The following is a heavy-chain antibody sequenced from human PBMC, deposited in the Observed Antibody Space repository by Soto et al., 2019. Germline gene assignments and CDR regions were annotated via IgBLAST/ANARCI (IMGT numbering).Heavy chain of an antibody. CDR1: GFTFSSYS. D-gene: IGHD3-16*01. CDR3: ARSLSHYYYGMDV. CDR2: ISSSSSYI. J-gene: IGHJ6*02. V-gene: IGHV3-21*01. Sequence: ESLRLSCAACGFTFSSYSMNWVRQAPGKGLEWVSSISSSSSYIYYADSVKGRFTISRDNAKNSLYLQMNSLRAEDTAVYYCARSLSHYYYGMDVWGQGTTVTVSS.